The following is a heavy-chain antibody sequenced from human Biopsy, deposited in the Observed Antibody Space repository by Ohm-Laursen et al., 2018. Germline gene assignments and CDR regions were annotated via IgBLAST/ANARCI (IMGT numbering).Heavy chain of an antibody. CDR2: FAPENGKT. V-gene: IGHV1-24*01. J-gene: IGHJ4*02. CDR1: GYSFTSYY. D-gene: IGHD1-1*01. Sequence: VSVKVSCKASGYSFTSYYMHWVRQAPGRGLEWMGGFAPENGKTIYAQKFQGRVTMTEDTSTDTAYMELSSLRSEDTAVYYYAADINVWNVNYWGQGTQVTVSS. CDR3: AADINVWNVNY.